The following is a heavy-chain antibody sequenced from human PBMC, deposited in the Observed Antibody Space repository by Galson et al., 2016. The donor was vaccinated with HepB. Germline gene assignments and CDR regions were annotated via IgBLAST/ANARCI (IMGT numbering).Heavy chain of an antibody. J-gene: IGHJ4*02. Sequence: SLRLSCAASGFTFSSYSMNWVRQAPGKGLEGVSYISSSSSTIYYADSVKGRFTISRDNAKNTLYLQMNSLRAEDTAVYYCASSVRGSGSPPGGYWGQGTLVTVSS. CDR3: ASSVRGSGSPPGGY. CDR2: ISSSSSTI. D-gene: IGHD3-10*01. V-gene: IGHV3-48*04. CDR1: GFTFSSYS.